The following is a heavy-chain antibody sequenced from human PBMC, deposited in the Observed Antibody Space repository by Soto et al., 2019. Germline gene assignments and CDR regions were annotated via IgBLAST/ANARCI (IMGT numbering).Heavy chain of an antibody. CDR3: AREGYYYGSGSYSPPRYYGMDV. CDR1: GYTFTNYG. D-gene: IGHD3-10*01. CDR2: ISAYNDNT. Sequence: QIQLVQSGAEVKKAGASGKVSCKASGYTFTNYGISWVRQALGQGLEWMGWISAYNDNTNYAQKFQGRVTLTTDTSTRTAYMGLRSLTSDDTAVYYCAREGYYYGSGSYSPPRYYGMDVWGQGTTVTVFS. J-gene: IGHJ6*02. V-gene: IGHV1-18*01.